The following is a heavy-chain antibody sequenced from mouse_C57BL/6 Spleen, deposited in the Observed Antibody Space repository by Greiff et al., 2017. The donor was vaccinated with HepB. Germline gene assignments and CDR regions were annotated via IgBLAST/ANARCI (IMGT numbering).Heavy chain of an antibody. J-gene: IGHJ4*01. CDR1: GYAFSSSW. CDR3: ARWGTTVVARNYAMDY. V-gene: IGHV1-82*01. Sequence: VQLQQSGPELVKPGASVKISCKASGYAFSSSWMNWVKQRPGKGLEWIGRIYPGDGDTNYNGKFKGKATLTADKSSSTAYMQLSSLTSEDSAVYFCARWGTTVVARNYAMDYWGQRTSVTVSS. D-gene: IGHD1-1*01. CDR2: IYPGDGDT.